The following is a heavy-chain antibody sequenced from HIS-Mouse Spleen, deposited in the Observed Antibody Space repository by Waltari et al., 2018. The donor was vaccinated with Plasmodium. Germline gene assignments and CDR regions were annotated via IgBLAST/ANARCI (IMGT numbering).Heavy chain of an antibody. CDR3: ARVGRRIWGAFDI. J-gene: IGHJ3*02. V-gene: IGHV4-59*11. CDR2: IYYRGST. Sequence: QVQLQESGSGLVKPSETLSLTCTVSGVSISSHYWSWIRQPPGKGLEWIGYIYYRGSTNYNPSLKSPVTISVDTSKNQFSLKLSSVTAADTAVYYCARVGRRIWGAFDIWGQGTMVTVSS. CDR1: GVSISSHY. D-gene: IGHD3-16*01.